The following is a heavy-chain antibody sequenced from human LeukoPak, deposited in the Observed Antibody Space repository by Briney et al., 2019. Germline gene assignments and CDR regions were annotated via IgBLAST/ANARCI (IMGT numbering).Heavy chain of an antibody. J-gene: IGHJ6*02. CDR2: ISGSGGST. CDR3: AKDRIERWITMVRGVIGYYYGMDV. V-gene: IGHV3-23*01. CDR1: GFTFSSYA. D-gene: IGHD3-10*01. Sequence: DPGGSLRLSCAASGFTFSSYAMSWVRQAPGKGLEWVSAISGSGGSTYYADSVKGRFTISRDNSKNTLYLQMNSLRAEDTAVCYCAKDRIERWITMVRGVIGYYYGMDVWGQGTTVTVSS.